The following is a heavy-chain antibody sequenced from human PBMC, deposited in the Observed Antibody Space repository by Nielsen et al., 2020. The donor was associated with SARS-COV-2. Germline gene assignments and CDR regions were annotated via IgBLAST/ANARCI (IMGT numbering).Heavy chain of an antibody. D-gene: IGHD2-15*01. V-gene: IGHV4-34*01. J-gene: IGHJ3*02. CDR3: ARDSRSYDAFDI. Sequence: WIRQPPGKGLEWIGEINHSGSTNYNPSPKSRVTISVDTSKNQFSLKLSSVTAADTAVYYCARDSRSYDAFDIWGRGTMVTVSS. CDR2: INHSGST.